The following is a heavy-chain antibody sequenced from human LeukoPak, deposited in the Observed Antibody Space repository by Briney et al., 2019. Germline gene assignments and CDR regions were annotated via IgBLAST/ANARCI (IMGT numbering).Heavy chain of an antibody. CDR1: GFTFSNYA. Sequence: PGGSLRLSCAASGFTFSNYAMSWVRQAPGKGLEWVSGISTGGGGIYYADSVKGRFTISRDNSMNTLYLQMYSLRADDTAVYYCARDGFDYYDSSGYYYFDSWGQGTLVTVSS. J-gene: IGHJ4*02. CDR3: ARDGFDYYDSSGYYYFDS. D-gene: IGHD3-22*01. V-gene: IGHV3-23*01. CDR2: ISTGGGGI.